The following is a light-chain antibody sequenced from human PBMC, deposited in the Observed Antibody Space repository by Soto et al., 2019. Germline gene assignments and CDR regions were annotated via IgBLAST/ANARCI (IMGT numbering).Light chain of an antibody. J-gene: IGLJ1*01. V-gene: IGLV1-47*01. Sequence: QSVLTQSPSASGTPGQRVTISCSGSASTIGRNYVYWYQQLPGTAPKLLIYRNSQRPSGVPDRFSGSKSGTSASLAICGLRSEDEADYYCAAWDDNLSGFYVFGDGTKLTVL. CDR3: AAWDDNLSGFYV. CDR1: ASTIGRNY. CDR2: RNS.